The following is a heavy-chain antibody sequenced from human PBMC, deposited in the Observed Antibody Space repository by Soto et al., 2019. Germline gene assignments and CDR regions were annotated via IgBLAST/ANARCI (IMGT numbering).Heavy chain of an antibody. J-gene: IGHJ4*02. V-gene: IGHV3-53*02. CDR2: IYSNGDT. CDR3: ARKSDSSPVPEADGV. Sequence: EVQLVETGGGLIQPGGSLRLSCAASGFSVGSNYMTWVRQSPGKGLEWVSLIYSNGDTDYADSVKGRFSTSRDNVKHTLYLQMNNLRAEDAAVYHCARKSDSSPVPEADGVWGRGTLVTVSS. CDR1: GFSVGSNY. D-gene: IGHD2-8*01.